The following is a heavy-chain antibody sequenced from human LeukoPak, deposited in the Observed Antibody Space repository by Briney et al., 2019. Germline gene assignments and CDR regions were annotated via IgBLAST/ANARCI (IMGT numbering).Heavy chain of an antibody. Sequence: SETPSLTCTVSGGSISSGGYYWSWIRQHSGKGLEWIGYIYYSGSTYYNPSLKSRVTISVDTSKNQFSLKLSSVTAADTAVYYCARVPSVVVPAAIGGYFQHWGQGTLVTVSS. CDR3: ARVPSVVVPAAIGGYFQH. D-gene: IGHD2-2*02. CDR1: GGSISSGGYY. V-gene: IGHV4-31*03. J-gene: IGHJ1*01. CDR2: IYYSGST.